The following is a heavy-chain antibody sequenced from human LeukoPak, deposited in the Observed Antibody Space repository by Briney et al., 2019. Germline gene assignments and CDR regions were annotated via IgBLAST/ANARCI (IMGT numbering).Heavy chain of an antibody. CDR3: ARGPSTAAFDY. CDR1: DYTFTDYY. D-gene: IGHD6-6*01. V-gene: IGHV1-2*02. CDR2: INPNNGGT. J-gene: IGHJ4*02. Sequence: ASVKVSCKASDYTFTDYYLHWFRQAPGQGLEWMGWINPNNGGTNYVQSFQGRVTMTRHTSITTAYMEPSSLRSDDTAVYYCARGPSTAAFDYWGQGTLVTVSS.